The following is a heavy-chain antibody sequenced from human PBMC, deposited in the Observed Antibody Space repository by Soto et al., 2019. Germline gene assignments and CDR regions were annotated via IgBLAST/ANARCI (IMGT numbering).Heavy chain of an antibody. CDR2: ISSTASTI. Sequence: PGGSLRLSCAASGFTFSSYEINWVRQAPGKGLEWVSYISSTASTIYYADSVKGRFTISRDNAKNSLFLQMNSLRAEDTAVYYRARGGSAERQTDGDSYHYYPMDVWGQGTTVTVSS. J-gene: IGHJ6*02. D-gene: IGHD3-22*01. CDR3: ARGGSAERQTDGDSYHYYPMDV. CDR1: GFTFSSYE. V-gene: IGHV3-48*03.